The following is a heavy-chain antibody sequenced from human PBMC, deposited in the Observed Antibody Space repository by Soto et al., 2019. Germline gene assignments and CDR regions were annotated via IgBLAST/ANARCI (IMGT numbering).Heavy chain of an antibody. J-gene: IGHJ4*02. D-gene: IGHD2-15*01. CDR3: LGGYCSGGSCYPTDY. V-gene: IGHV3-30-3*01. CDR2: ISYDGSNK. Sequence: GGSLRLSCAASGFTFSSYAMHWVRQAPGKGLEWVAVISYDGSNKYYADSVKGRFTISRDNSKNTLYLQMNSLRAEDTAVYYCLGGYCSGGSCYPTDYWGQGTLVTVSS. CDR1: GFTFSSYA.